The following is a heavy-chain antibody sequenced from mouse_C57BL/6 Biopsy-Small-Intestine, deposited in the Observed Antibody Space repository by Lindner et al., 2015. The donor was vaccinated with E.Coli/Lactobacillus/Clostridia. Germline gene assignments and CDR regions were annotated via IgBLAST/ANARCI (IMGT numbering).Heavy chain of an antibody. CDR2: INPGSGGT. J-gene: IGHJ3*01. Sequence: QLQESGAELVRPGTSVKVSCKASGYAFTNYLIEWVKQRPGQGLEWIGVINPGSGGTKYNEKFKGKATLTADKSSSTAYMQLSSLTSEDSAVYFCARSGYYVSFAYWGQGALVTVSA. CDR1: GYAFTNYL. CDR3: ARSGYYVSFAY. V-gene: IGHV1-54*01. D-gene: IGHD2-3*01.